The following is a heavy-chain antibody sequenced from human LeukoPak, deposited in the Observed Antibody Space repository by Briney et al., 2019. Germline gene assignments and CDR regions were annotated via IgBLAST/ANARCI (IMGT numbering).Heavy chain of an antibody. J-gene: IGHJ4*02. Sequence: GGSLRLSCAASGFTFSSDWMHWVRQAPGKGLVWVSRIKSDGSSTSYADSVKGRFTISRDNSKNTLYLQMSSLRSEDTAVYYCVKNGAYTSGWYGGYFDYWGQGTLVTVSS. CDR2: IKSDGSST. V-gene: IGHV3-74*01. CDR1: GFTFSSDW. D-gene: IGHD6-19*01. CDR3: VKNGAYTSGWYGGYFDY.